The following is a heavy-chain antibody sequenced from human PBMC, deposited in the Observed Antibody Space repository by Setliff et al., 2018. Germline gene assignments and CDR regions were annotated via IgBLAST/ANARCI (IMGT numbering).Heavy chain of an antibody. CDR2: IFWDDDK. CDR1: GFSLATTGVG. Sequence: SGPTLVNPTQTLTLTCTFSGFSLATTGVGVGWIRQPPGKALEWLAIIFWDDDKRYSPSLKNRLTITKDSLKRRVVLTMTNVDPVDTATYYCVHRPGYCFTTTCWNFDYWGQGALVTVSS. D-gene: IGHD2-2*01. V-gene: IGHV2-5*02. J-gene: IGHJ4*02. CDR3: VHRPGYCFTTTCWNFDY.